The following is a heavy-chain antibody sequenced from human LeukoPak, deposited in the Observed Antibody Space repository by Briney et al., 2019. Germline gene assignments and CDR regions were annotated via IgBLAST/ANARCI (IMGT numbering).Heavy chain of an antibody. CDR1: GFTFSSYA. Sequence: GGSLRLSCAASGFTFSSYAMHWVRQAPGKGLEWVAVISYDGSNKYYADSVKGRFTISRDNSKNTLYLQMNRLRAEDTAVYYCARSETTYYYDSSVYFYYYYGMDVWGQGTTVTVSS. CDR3: ARSETTYYYDSSVYFYYYYGMDV. D-gene: IGHD3-22*01. CDR2: ISYDGSNK. J-gene: IGHJ6*02. V-gene: IGHV3-30-3*01.